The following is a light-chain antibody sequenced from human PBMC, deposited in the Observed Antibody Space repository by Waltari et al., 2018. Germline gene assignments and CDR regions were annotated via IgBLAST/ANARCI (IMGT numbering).Light chain of an antibody. CDR3: SSYTDSRTGV. Sequence: QSALTQPASVSGSPGQSITIDCAGTSSDIGGYNYVAWYQQHPGRVPKLLIYDVDNRPSGLSDRFSCSKSGNTASLTISGLQAEDEADYFCSSYTDSRTGVLGGGTKLTVL. CDR1: SSDIGGYNY. V-gene: IGLV2-14*03. J-gene: IGLJ2*01. CDR2: DVD.